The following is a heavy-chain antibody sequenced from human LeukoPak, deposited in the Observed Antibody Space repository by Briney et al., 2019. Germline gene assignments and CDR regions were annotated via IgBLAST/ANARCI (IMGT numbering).Heavy chain of an antibody. Sequence: PSETLSLTCTVSGGSISSDYWSWIRQPPGKGLEWIGCIHYSDSTNYNPSLKSRVTISIDTSKHQFSLKLSSVTAADTAVYHCARQSSGCYDYWGQGTLVTVSS. CDR1: GGSISSDY. CDR3: ARQSSGCYDY. J-gene: IGHJ4*02. CDR2: IHYSDST. V-gene: IGHV4-59*08. D-gene: IGHD3-22*01.